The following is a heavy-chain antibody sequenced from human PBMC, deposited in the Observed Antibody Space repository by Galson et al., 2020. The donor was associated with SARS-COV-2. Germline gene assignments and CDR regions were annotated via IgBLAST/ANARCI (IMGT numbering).Heavy chain of an antibody. CDR2: ISHSGGT. CDR3: ARHISLPSSYGDYEPDAVDI. Sequence: SATLSLTCAVSGTSISSGSYSWNWIRQPPGKGLEWIGYISHSGGTYYNPSLKSRVTISVDTSKNQFSLKLSSVTAADTAVYYCARHISLPSSYGDYEPDAVDIWGQGTMVTVSS. D-gene: IGHD4-17*01. V-gene: IGHV4-30-2*03. CDR1: GTSISSGSYS. J-gene: IGHJ3*02.